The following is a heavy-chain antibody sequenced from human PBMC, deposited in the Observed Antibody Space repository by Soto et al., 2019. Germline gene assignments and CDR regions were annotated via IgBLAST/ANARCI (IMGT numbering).Heavy chain of an antibody. CDR3: ARGKSGYDPYYYYGMDV. V-gene: IGHV4-30-2*01. Sequence: QLQLQESGSGLVKPSQTLSLTCAVSGGSISSVGYSWRWIRQPPGKGLEWIGYIYHSGSTYYNPSLQSRATISVGRSKNQFSLKLSSVTAADTAVYYCARGKSGYDPYYYYGMDVWGQGTTVTVSS. J-gene: IGHJ6*02. CDR1: GGSISSVGYS. D-gene: IGHD5-12*01. CDR2: IYHSGST.